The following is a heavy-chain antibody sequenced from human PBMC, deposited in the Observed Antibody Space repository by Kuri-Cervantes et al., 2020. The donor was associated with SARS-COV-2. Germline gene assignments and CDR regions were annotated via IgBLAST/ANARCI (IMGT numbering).Heavy chain of an antibody. V-gene: IGHV3-30*04. Sequence: GESLKISCAASGFTFKTCAMNWVRQAPGKGLEWVAMISSDGINKSYADSVKGRFTISRDNSRNTLYLQIISLRTEDTAVFYCARARVGVFDFWGQGALVTVSS. D-gene: IGHD2-21*01. CDR2: ISSDGINK. CDR3: ARARVGVFDF. CDR1: GFTFKTCA. J-gene: IGHJ4*02.